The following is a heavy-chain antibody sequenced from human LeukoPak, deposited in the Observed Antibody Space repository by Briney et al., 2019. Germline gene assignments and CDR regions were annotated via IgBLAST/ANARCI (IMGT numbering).Heavy chain of an antibody. CDR3: ARGLTPVVPYPDY. J-gene: IGHJ4*02. CDR1: GYTFTSYD. CDR2: MNPNSGNT. V-gene: IGHV1-8*01. Sequence: ASVKVSCKASGYTFTSYDINWVRQATGQGLEWMGWMNPNSGNTGYAQKFQGRVTMTRNTSISTAYMELSGLRSEDTAVYYCARGLTPVVPYPDYWGQGTLVTVSS. D-gene: IGHD2-2*02.